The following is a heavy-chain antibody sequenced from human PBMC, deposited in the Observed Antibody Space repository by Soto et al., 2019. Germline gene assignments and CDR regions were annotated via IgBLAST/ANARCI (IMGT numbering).Heavy chain of an antibody. V-gene: IGHV1-18*04. J-gene: IGHJ4*02. CDR1: GYTCTNYG. Sequence: ASVKVSGKASGYTCTNYGISCVVQSPLQGLDGMGWISAYSGNTNYAQKLEGRVTMTTDTSTSTAYMELRSLRSDDTAVYYCARDPRTYYYDSSGSPIDYWGPGTLVTVSS. CDR2: ISAYSGNT. D-gene: IGHD3-22*01. CDR3: ARDPRTYYYDSSGSPIDY.